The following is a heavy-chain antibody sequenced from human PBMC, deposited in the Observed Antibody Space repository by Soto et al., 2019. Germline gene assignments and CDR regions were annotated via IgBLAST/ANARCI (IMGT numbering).Heavy chain of an antibody. CDR3: ARAADIVVVVAGTWAFDI. V-gene: IGHV1-69*02. Sequence: QVQLVQSGAEVKKPGSSVKVSCKASGGTFSSYTISWVRQAPGQGLEWMGRIIPILGIANYEQKFQSRVTITADKATSTAYMELSSLSSEDTAVYYCARAADIVVVVAGTWAFDIWGQGTMVTVSS. D-gene: IGHD2-15*01. CDR1: GGTFSSYT. CDR2: IIPILGIA. J-gene: IGHJ3*02.